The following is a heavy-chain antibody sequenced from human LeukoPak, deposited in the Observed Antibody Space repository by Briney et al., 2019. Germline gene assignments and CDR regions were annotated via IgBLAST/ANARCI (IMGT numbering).Heavy chain of an antibody. D-gene: IGHD3-10*01. J-gene: IGHJ5*02. CDR1: GFSISNNG. CDR3: VKWAGFVHH. Sequence: GGSLRLSCAASGFSISNNGISWVRQAPGKRLEWVSGISGSGDVTWYADSVKGRFTISRDNSKNTLYLQMSSLRAEDSAQYYCVKWAGFVHHWGQGTLVTVSS. V-gene: IGHV3-23*01. CDR2: ISGSGDVT.